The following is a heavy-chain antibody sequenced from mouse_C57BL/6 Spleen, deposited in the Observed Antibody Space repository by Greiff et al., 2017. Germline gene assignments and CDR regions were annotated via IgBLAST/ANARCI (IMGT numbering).Heavy chain of an antibody. V-gene: IGHV2-2*01. CDR2: IWRGGST. J-gene: IGHJ4*01. Sequence: QVQLKQSGPGLVQPSQSLSITCTVFGFSLTSYGVHWVRQSPGTGLEWLGVIWRGGSTDYNAAFISRLSISKDNSKSQVFFKMNSLQADDTAIDYCARSHYAYYAMDYWGQGTSVTVSS. CDR1: GFSLTSYG. CDR3: ARSHYAYYAMDY. D-gene: IGHD1-1*02.